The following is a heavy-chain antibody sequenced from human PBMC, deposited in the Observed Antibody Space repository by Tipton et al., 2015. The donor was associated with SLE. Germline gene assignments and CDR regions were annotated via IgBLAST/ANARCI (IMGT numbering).Heavy chain of an antibody. D-gene: IGHD5-24*01. J-gene: IGHJ6*02. V-gene: IGHV4-59*12. CDR3: AREGRDGYNPLGMDV. CDR1: GGSISTYY. Sequence: TLSLTCSVSGGSISTYYWSWIRQFPGKGLEWIGYVYYIGSTNYNPSLRSRVTMSIDRSKNQFSLKLSSVTPADTAVYYCAREGRDGYNPLGMDVWGQGTTVTVSS. CDR2: VYYIGST.